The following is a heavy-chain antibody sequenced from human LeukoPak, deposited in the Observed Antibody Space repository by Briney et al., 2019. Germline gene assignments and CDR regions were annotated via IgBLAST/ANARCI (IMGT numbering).Heavy chain of an antibody. J-gene: IGHJ4*02. D-gene: IGHD2-21*02. Sequence: GASVKVSCKVSGYTLTDLSMHWVRQAPGKGLEWMGGFDPEDGETIYAQKFQGRVTMTEDTSTDTAYMELSSLRSEDTAVYYCSTVRGGGDNVGDYWGQGTLVTVSS. CDR3: STVRGGGDNVGDY. V-gene: IGHV1-24*01. CDR2: FDPEDGET. CDR1: GYTLTDLS.